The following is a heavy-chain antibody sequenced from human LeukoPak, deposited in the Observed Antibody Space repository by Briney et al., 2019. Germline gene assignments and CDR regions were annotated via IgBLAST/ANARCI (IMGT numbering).Heavy chain of an antibody. CDR1: GYTFTGYY. J-gene: IGHJ4*02. D-gene: IGHD6-13*01. Sequence: ASVKVSCKASGYTFTGYYMHWVRQAPGQGLEWMGWINPNSGGTNYAQKFQGRVTMTRDTSISTAYMELRSLRSDDTAVYYCARARIAAAAPTFDYWGQGTLVTVSS. CDR2: INPNSGGT. V-gene: IGHV1-2*02. CDR3: ARARIAAAAPTFDY.